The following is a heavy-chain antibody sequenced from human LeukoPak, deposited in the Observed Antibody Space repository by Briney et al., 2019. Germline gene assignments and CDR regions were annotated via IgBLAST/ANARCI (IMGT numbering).Heavy chain of an antibody. Sequence: ASVTVSFTASGYTFTIFDINWVRQATGQGLEWMGWMNPNSGNTGYAQKFQGRVTMTRNTSISTAYMELSSLRSEDTAVYYCAVGGDYGDYIDYWGQGTLVTVSS. V-gene: IGHV1-8*01. CDR2: MNPNSGNT. CDR1: GYTFTIFD. D-gene: IGHD4-17*01. CDR3: AVGGDYGDYIDY. J-gene: IGHJ4*02.